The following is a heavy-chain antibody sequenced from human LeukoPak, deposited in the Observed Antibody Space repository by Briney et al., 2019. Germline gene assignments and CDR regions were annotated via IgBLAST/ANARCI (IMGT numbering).Heavy chain of an antibody. CDR2: IHYSGST. CDR1: GVSISSGGYY. CDR3: ARGYCSGGSCYVDS. V-gene: IGHV4-31*03. Sequence: SETLSLTCTVSGVSISSGGYYWSWIRQHPGKGLEWIGYIHYSGSTYYNPSLKSRLTISVDTSKNQFSLKLSSVTAADTAVHYCARGYCSGGSCYVDSWGQGTLVTVSS. J-gene: IGHJ4*02. D-gene: IGHD2-15*01.